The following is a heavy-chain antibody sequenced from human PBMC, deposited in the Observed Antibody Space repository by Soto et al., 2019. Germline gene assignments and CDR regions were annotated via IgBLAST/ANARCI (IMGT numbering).Heavy chain of an antibody. CDR3: ARGYFGPKDAFDI. D-gene: IGHD3-9*01. V-gene: IGHV3-21*01. J-gene: IGHJ3*02. CDR2: ISSSSSYI. CDR1: GFTFSSYS. Sequence: EVQLVESGGGLVKPGGSLRLSCAASGFTFSSYSMNWVRQAPGKGLEWVSSISSSSSYIYYADSVKGRFTISRDNAKTSLHLQMNSRRAEDTAVYYCARGYFGPKDAFDIWGQGTMVTVSS.